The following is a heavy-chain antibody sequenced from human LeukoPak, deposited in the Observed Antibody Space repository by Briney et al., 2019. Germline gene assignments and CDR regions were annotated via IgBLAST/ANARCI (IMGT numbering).Heavy chain of an antibody. Sequence: ASVKVSCKASGYTFTSYDINWVRQATGQGLEWIGWINPNSGGTNYAQKFQGRVTMTRDTSISTAYMELSRLRSDDTAVYYCARIHYYGSGSYDYWGQGTLVTVSS. CDR2: INPNSGGT. J-gene: IGHJ4*02. V-gene: IGHV1-2*02. CDR3: ARIHYYGSGSYDY. D-gene: IGHD3-10*01. CDR1: GYTFTSYD.